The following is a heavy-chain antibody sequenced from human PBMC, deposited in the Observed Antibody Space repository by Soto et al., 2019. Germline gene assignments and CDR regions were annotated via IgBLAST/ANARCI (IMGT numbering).Heavy chain of an antibody. CDR2: INAGNGNT. J-gene: IGHJ3*02. D-gene: IGHD2-21*02. V-gene: IGHV1-3*01. CDR1: GYTFTHYA. Sequence: QVQLVQSGAEVKKSGASVKVSCKASGYTFTHYAMHWVRQAPGQRLEWMGWINAGNGNTKYSQQFQGRVTITRDTSASTAYIELCSLRSEDTAVYYCARAAYCGSDSCSDAFDIWGQGTVVTVSS. CDR3: ARAAYCGSDSCSDAFDI.